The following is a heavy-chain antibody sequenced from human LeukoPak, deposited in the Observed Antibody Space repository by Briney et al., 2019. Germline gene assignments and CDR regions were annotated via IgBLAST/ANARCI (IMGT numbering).Heavy chain of an antibody. CDR3: AIPLARQQLAFRY. Sequence: GGSLRLSCAASGFTVSSNYMSWVRQAPGKGLEWVSVIYSGGSTYYADSVKGRFTISRDNSRNTLYLQMNSLRAEDTAVYYCAIPLARQQLAFRYWGQGTLVTVSS. J-gene: IGHJ4*02. V-gene: IGHV3-66*01. CDR2: IYSGGST. D-gene: IGHD6-13*01. CDR1: GFTVSSNY.